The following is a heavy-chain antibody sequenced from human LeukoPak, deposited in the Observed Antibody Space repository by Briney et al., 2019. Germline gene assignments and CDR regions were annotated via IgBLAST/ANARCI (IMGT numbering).Heavy chain of an antibody. V-gene: IGHV4-59*01. CDR1: GGSIRSYY. D-gene: IGHD4-17*01. Sequence: PSETLSLTCTVSGGSIRSYYWSWIRQPPGKGLEWIGYIFYSGSTNYNPSLKSRVTISVDTSKNEFSLKLSSVTAADTAVYYCARDGDYGDYIDFFDYWGQGTLVTVSS. CDR3: ARDGDYGDYIDFFDY. CDR2: IFYSGST. J-gene: IGHJ4*02.